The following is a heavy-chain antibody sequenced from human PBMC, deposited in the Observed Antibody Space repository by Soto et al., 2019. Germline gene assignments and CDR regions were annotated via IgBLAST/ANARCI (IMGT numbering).Heavy chain of an antibody. V-gene: IGHV3-21*01. CDR2: ISSSSSYI. J-gene: IGHJ6*02. CDR3: ARETYSSSVRRRGYGMDV. CDR1: GFTFSSYS. Sequence: SLRLSCAASGFTFSSYSMNWVRQAPGKGLEWVSSISSSSSYIYYADSVKGRFTISRDNAKNSLYLQMNSLRAEDTAVYYCARETYSSSVRRRGYGMDVWGQGTTVTVSS. D-gene: IGHD6-13*01.